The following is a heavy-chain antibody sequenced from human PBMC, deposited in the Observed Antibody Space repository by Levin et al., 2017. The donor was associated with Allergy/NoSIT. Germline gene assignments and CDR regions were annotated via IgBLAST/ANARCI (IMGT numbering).Heavy chain of an antibody. V-gene: IGHV3-23*01. J-gene: IGHJ6*02. D-gene: IGHD3-22*01. CDR1: GFTFSSYA. CDR2: ISGSGGST. CDR3: AKGDYYDSSGYYFPPYLTNYYYGMDV. Sequence: GESLKISCAASGFTFSSYAMSWVRQAPGKGLEWVSAISGSGGSTYYADSVKGRFTISRDNSKNTLYLQMNSLRAEDTAVYYCAKGDYYDSSGYYFPPYLTNYYYGMDVWGQGTTVTVSS.